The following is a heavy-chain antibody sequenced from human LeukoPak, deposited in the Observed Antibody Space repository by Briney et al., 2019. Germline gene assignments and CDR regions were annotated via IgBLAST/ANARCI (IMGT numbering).Heavy chain of an antibody. CDR1: GGXISSYY. CDR3: ARSGNYAAAGNN. J-gene: IGHJ4*02. V-gene: IGHV4-59*08. CDR2: IYYSGST. Sequence: PSETLSLTCTVSGGXISSYYCSWIRQPPGKGLEWIGYIYYSGSTNYNPSLKSRVTISLDTSKSQFSLKLSSVTAADTAVYYCARSGNYAAAGNNWGQGTLVTVSS. D-gene: IGHD4-11*01.